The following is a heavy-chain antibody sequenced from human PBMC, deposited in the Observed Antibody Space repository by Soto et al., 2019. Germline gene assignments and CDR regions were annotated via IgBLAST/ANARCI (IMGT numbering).Heavy chain of an antibody. Sequence: ASVKVSCKASGYTFTSYGISWVRQAPGQELEWMGWISAYNGNTNYAQKLQGRVTMTTDTSTSTAYMELRSLRSDDTAVYYCAREYIVATIVLADYWGQGTLVTVSS. CDR2: ISAYNGNT. J-gene: IGHJ4*02. D-gene: IGHD5-12*01. CDR3: AREYIVATIVLADY. CDR1: GYTFTSYG. V-gene: IGHV1-18*01.